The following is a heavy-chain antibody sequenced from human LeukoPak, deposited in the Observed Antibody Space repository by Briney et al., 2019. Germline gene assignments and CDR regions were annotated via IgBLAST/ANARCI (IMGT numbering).Heavy chain of an antibody. Sequence: GGSLRLSFAASGFTFSSYWRHWVRQAPGKGLVWVSRINSDGSSTSYADSVKGRFTISRDNAKNTLYLQMNSLRAEDTAVYYCASAQTTGTTYGYYYCYMDVWGKGNTVTVSS. CDR1: GFTFSSYW. J-gene: IGHJ6*03. CDR2: INSDGSST. V-gene: IGHV3-74*01. CDR3: ASAQTTGTTYGYYYCYMDV. D-gene: IGHD1-1*01.